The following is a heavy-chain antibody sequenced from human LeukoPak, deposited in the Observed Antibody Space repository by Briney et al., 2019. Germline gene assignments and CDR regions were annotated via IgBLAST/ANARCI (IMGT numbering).Heavy chain of an antibody. V-gene: IGHV1-18*04. CDR3: ARAYMTATRHFDY. CDR1: GYTFTDYY. Sequence: ASVKVSCKASGYTFTDYYIHWVRQAPGQGLEWMGWISAYNGNTNYAQKLQGRVTMTTDTSTSTAYMELRSLRSEDTAMYYCARAYMTATRHFDYWGQGTLVTVSS. CDR2: ISAYNGNT. J-gene: IGHJ4*02. D-gene: IGHD2-21*02.